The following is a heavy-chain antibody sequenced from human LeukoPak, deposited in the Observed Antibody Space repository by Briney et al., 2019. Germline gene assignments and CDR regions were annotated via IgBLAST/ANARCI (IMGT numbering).Heavy chain of an antibody. CDR2: IYTSGST. Sequence: SETLSLTCTVSGGSISSGSYYWSWIRQPAGKGLEWIGRIYTSGSTNYNPSLKSRVTISVDTSKNQFSLKLSSVTAADTAVYYCARGREVVTAILYYYYGMDVWGQGTTVTVSS. CDR1: GGSISSGSYY. CDR3: ARGREVVTAILYYYYGMDV. J-gene: IGHJ6*02. D-gene: IGHD2-21*02. V-gene: IGHV4-61*02.